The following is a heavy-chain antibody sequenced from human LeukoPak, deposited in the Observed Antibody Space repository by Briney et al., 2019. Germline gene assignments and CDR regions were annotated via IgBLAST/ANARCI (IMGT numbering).Heavy chain of an antibody. D-gene: IGHD6-19*01. CDR1: GFTFTTYD. J-gene: IGHJ4*02. CDR3: AIGADSGWYCADY. V-gene: IGHV3-30*03. Sequence: GGSLRLSCVASGFTFTTYDIHWIRQAPGEGLEWVAGMSSDGTSKYYADSVKGRVTISRDNSKNTLSVQIANQRADGTGVDYCAIGADSGWYCADYWGQGTLVSVSS. CDR2: MSSDGTSK.